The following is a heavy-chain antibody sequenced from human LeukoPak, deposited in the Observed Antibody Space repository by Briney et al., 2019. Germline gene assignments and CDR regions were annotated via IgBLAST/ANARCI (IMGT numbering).Heavy chain of an antibody. CDR2: INHSGST. Sequence: PSETLSLTCAVYGGSFSGYYWSWIPQPPGKGLEWIGEINHSGSTNYNPSLKSRVTISVDTSKNQFSLKLSSVTAADTAVYYCARGSTSIMDVWGQGTTVTVSS. CDR3: ARGSTSIMDV. CDR1: GGSFSGYY. J-gene: IGHJ6*02. V-gene: IGHV4-34*01.